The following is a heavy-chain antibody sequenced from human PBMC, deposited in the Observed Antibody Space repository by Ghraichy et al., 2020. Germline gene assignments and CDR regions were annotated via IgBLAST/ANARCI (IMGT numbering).Heavy chain of an antibody. Sequence: LSLTCAASGFSFSSYAMNWVRQAPGRGLEWVSIISAGGNISYYADSLKGRFTISRDNSKNTLYLQMNSLRAEDTAVYYCAKTNNAHWNEDPFDIWGQGTLVTVSS. D-gene: IGHD1-1*01. J-gene: IGHJ3*02. CDR2: ISAGGNIS. CDR1: GFSFSSYA. V-gene: IGHV3-23*01. CDR3: AKTNNAHWNEDPFDI.